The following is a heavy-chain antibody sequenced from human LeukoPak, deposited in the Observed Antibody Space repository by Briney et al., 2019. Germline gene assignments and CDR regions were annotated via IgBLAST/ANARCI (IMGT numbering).Heavy chain of an antibody. V-gene: IGHV3-23*01. CDR1: GFTFSSYA. J-gene: IGHJ4*01. Sequence: GGSLRLSCAASGFTFSSYAMSWVRQAPGKGLEWVSSLTSDGGSTEYADSVKGRFTISRDNSKNTLYLQMNSLRAEDTALYFCARSLVRWAFDYWGRGALVSVSS. D-gene: IGHD4-23*01. CDR2: LTSDGGST. CDR3: ARSLVRWAFDY.